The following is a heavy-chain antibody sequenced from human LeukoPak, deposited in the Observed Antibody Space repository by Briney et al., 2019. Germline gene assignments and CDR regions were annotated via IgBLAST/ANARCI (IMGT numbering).Heavy chain of an antibody. J-gene: IGHJ4*02. CDR2: INPNSGGT. CDR3: ARWGLNSSGWYYFDY. D-gene: IGHD6-19*01. CDR1: GYTFTVYY. V-gene: IGHV1-2*02. Sequence: ASVRVSCKASGYTFTVYYMHWVRQAPGQGLEWMGWINPNSGGTNYAQKFQGRVTMTRDTSISTAYMELSRLRSDDTAVYYCARWGLNSSGWYYFDYWGQGTRVTVSS.